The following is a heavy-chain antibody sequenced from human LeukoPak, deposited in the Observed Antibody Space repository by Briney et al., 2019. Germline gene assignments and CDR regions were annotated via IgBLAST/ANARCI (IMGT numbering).Heavy chain of an antibody. CDR2: MNPNSGNT. J-gene: IGHJ5*02. V-gene: IGHV1-8*01. CDR1: GYTFTSYD. D-gene: IGHD3-3*01. CDR3: ATGHYRGYYDFWSGYSTNNWFDP. Sequence: ASVKVSCKASGYTFTSYDINWVRQATGQGLEWMGWMNPNSGNTGYAQKFQGRVTMTRNTSISTAYMELSSLRSEDTAVYYCATGHYRGYYDFWSGYSTNNWFDPWGQGTLVTVSS.